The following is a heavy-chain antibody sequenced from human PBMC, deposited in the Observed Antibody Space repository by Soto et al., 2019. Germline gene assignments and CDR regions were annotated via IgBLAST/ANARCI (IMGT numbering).Heavy chain of an antibody. Sequence: GGSLRLSCAASGFTFSNYAINWVRQAPGKGLEWVSVISGSGGSTYYADSVKGRFTISRDNSKNTLYLQMNSLRAEDTAVYYCARDRSSSSGYYYGMDVWGQGTTVTVSS. J-gene: IGHJ6*02. CDR1: GFTFSNYA. V-gene: IGHV3-23*01. CDR3: ARDRSSSSGYYYGMDV. CDR2: ISGSGGST. D-gene: IGHD6-6*01.